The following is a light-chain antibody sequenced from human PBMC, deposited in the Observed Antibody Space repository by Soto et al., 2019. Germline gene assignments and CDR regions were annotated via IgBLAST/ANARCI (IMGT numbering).Light chain of an antibody. CDR3: SSYTSVNLYV. V-gene: IGLV2-14*03. J-gene: IGLJ1*01. Sequence: QSALTQPASVSGSPGQSISVSCTGTRSDVGGYEHVSWYQQHPGKVPRLIIFDVSSRPSGVSHRFSGSKSGDTASLTISGLQAEDEADYYCSSYTSVNLYVFGTGTKATVL. CDR1: RSDVGGYEH. CDR2: DVS.